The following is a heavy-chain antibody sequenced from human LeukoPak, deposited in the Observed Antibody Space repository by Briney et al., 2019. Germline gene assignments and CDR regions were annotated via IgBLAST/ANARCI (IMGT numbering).Heavy chain of an antibody. CDR3: AKGVTLGSYFEAFDY. CDR1: GFTFNSYA. V-gene: IGHV3-23*01. D-gene: IGHD3-10*01. J-gene: IGHJ4*02. Sequence: GGSLRFSCAPSGFTFNSYAMSWLRQAPGKGLEWVSGISSTGATTNYADSVKGRFTISTDNSKNKLFLQMNSLRVEDTAVFYCAKGVTLGSYFEAFDYWGQGTLVTVSS. CDR2: ISSTGATT.